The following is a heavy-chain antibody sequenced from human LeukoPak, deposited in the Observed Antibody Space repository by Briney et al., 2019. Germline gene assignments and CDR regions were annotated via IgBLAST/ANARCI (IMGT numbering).Heavy chain of an antibody. J-gene: IGHJ3*02. Sequence: GGSLRLSCAASGFTFSSYGMHWVRQAPGKGLEWVAVIWYDGSNKYYADSVKGRFTISRDNSKNTLYLQMNSLRAEDTAVYYCAKDGGRAHLDAFDIWGQGTMVTVSS. D-gene: IGHD4-23*01. CDR2: IWYDGSNK. CDR1: GFTFSSYG. CDR3: AKDGGRAHLDAFDI. V-gene: IGHV3-33*06.